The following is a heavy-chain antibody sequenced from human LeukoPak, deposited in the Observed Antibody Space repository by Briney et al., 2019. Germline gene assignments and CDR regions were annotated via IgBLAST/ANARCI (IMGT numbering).Heavy chain of an antibody. V-gene: IGHV1-18*01. Sequence: ASVKVSCKASGYTFTSYGISWVRQAPGQGLEWMGWISAYNGNTNYAQKLQGRVTMTTDTSTSTDYMEMRSLRSDNTAVYYCARVSITMVRGVITPTYGLDVWGQGTTVTVSS. D-gene: IGHD3-10*01. CDR3: ARVSITMVRGVITPTYGLDV. CDR1: GYTFTSYG. CDR2: ISAYNGNT. J-gene: IGHJ6*02.